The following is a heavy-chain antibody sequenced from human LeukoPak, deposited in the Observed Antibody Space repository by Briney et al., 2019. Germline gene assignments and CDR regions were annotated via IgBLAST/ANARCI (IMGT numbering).Heavy chain of an antibody. D-gene: IGHD3-10*01. CDR1: GFTFSSYS. CDR3: ARDRLPPDYYGSGSLDY. Sequence: GGSLRLSCAASGFTFSSYSMNWVRQAPGKGLEWVSSISSSSSYIYYADSVKGRFTISRDNAKNSLYLQMNSLRAEDTAVYYCARDRLPPDYYGSGSLDYWGQGTLVTVSS. J-gene: IGHJ4*02. CDR2: ISSSSSYI. V-gene: IGHV3-21*01.